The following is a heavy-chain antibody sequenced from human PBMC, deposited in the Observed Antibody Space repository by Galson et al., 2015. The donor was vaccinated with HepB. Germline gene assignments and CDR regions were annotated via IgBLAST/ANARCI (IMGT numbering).Heavy chain of an antibody. CDR3: TTDDRWGDSSGRDAFDI. V-gene: IGHV3-15*01. D-gene: IGHD3-22*01. CDR2: IRSKTDGGTT. J-gene: IGHJ3*02. CDR1: GFTFSNAW. Sequence: SLRLSCAASGFTFSNAWMSWVRQTPGKGLEWIGRIRSKTDGGTTDYTAPVKGRFTISRDDSKNTLFLQMNSLKTEDTAVYYCTTDDRWGDSSGRDAFDIWGQGTMVTVSS.